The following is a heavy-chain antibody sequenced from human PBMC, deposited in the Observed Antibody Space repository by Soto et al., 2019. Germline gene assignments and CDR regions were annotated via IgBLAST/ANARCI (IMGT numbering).Heavy chain of an antibody. CDR2: IIPIFGTA. CDR1: GGTFSSYA. CDR3: ARLRVYSGSYYYYGMDV. D-gene: IGHD1-26*01. Sequence: QVQLVQSGAEVKKPGSSVKVSCKASGGTFSSYAISWVRQAPGQGLEWMGGIIPIFGTANYAQKFQGRATITADESTSTAYMELSSLRSEDTAVYYCARLRVYSGSYYYYGMDVWGQGTTVTVSS. V-gene: IGHV1-69*01. J-gene: IGHJ6*02.